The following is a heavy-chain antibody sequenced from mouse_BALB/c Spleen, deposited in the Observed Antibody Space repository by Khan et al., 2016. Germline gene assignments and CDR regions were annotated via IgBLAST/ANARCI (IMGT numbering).Heavy chain of an antibody. D-gene: IGHD2-4*01. V-gene: IGHV3-8*02. CDR1: GDSITSGY. CDR2: ISYSGST. Sequence: EVQLQESGPSLVKPSQTLSLTCSVTGDSITSGYWNWIRKFPGNKLEYMGYISYSGSTYYNPPLKSRISITRDTSKNQYYLQLNSVTTEDTATYYCARDGTMITTTGFDYWGQGTTLTVSS. J-gene: IGHJ2*01. CDR3: ARDGTMITTTGFDY.